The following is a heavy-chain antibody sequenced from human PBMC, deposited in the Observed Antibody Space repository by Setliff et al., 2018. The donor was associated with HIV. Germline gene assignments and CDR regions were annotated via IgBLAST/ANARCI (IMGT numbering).Heavy chain of an antibody. CDR3: ARGEPVDILTGYFDY. CDR1: GGSINNYQ. V-gene: IGHV4-4*08. Sequence: PSETLSLTCTVSGVSGGSINNYQWSWIRQPPGKGLEWIGYIYTSGSSNYNPSLKSRVTISGDTSKRQFSLKMSCVTAADTAVYYCARGEPVDILTGYFDYWGQGTLVTVS. CDR2: IYTSGSS. J-gene: IGHJ4*02. D-gene: IGHD3-9*01.